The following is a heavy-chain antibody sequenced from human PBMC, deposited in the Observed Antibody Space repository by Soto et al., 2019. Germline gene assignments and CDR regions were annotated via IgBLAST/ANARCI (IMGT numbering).Heavy chain of an antibody. CDR2: IYPGDSDT. J-gene: IGHJ6*02. CDR1: GYSFTSYW. Sequence: VESLKISCKGSGYSFTSYWIGWVRQMPVKGLEWIGIIYPGDSDTRYSPSFQGQVTISADKSISTAYLQWSSLKASDTAMYYCARHELGVPAANGYYGMDVWGQGTTVTVSS. V-gene: IGHV5-51*01. D-gene: IGHD2-2*01. CDR3: ARHELGVPAANGYYGMDV.